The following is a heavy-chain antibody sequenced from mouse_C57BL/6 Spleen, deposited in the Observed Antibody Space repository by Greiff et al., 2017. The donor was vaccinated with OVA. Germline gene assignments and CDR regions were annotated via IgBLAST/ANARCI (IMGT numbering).Heavy chain of an antibody. J-gene: IGHJ1*03. V-gene: IGHV8-8*01. CDR3: ARIRAYYYGSSLRYWYFDV. Sequence: LKVSGPGILQPSQTLSLTCSFSGFSLSTFGMGVGWIRQPSGKGLEWLAHIWWDDDKYYNPALKSRLTISKDTSKNQVFLKIANVDTADTATYYCARIRAYYYGSSLRYWYFDVWGTGTTVTVSS. CDR2: IWWDDDK. CDR1: GFSLSTFGMG. D-gene: IGHD1-1*01.